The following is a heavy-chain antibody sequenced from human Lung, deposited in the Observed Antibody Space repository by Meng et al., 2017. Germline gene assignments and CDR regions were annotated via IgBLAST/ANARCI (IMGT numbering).Heavy chain of an antibody. D-gene: IGHD4-11*01. Sequence: LQQGGAGLVRPSETLSLTCVVSGGSFTDYYWSWIRQPPGKGLEWIGEINHSGSTNYNPSLESRATISVDTSQNNLSLKLSSVTAADSAVYYCARGPTTMAHDFDYWGQGTLVTVSS. CDR3: ARGPTTMAHDFDY. J-gene: IGHJ4*02. CDR1: GGSFTDYY. CDR2: INHSGST. V-gene: IGHV4-34*01.